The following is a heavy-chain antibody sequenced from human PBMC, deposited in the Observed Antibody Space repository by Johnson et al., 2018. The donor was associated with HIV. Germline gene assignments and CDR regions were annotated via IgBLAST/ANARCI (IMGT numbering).Heavy chain of an antibody. V-gene: IGHV3-33*01. Sequence: QVQLVESGGGVVQPGRSLRLSCAASGFTFSSYGMHWVRQAPGKGLEWVAVIWYDGSNKYYADSVKGRFTISRDTSKNTLYLQMNSLRAEDTAIYYCAREEETAMVTSGAFDIWGQGTMVTVSS. CDR1: GFTFSSYG. CDR2: IWYDGSNK. J-gene: IGHJ3*02. D-gene: IGHD5-18*01. CDR3: AREEETAMVTSGAFDI.